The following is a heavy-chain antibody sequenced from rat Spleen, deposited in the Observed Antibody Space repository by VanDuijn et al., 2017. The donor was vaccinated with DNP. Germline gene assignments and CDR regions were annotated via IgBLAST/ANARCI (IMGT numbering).Heavy chain of an antibody. CDR1: GFTISNYW. Sequence: EVQLVESGGGLVQPGRSLKLSCVASGFTISNYWMYWIRQVPGRGLEWVASIKTNGGGTFYPDSVKGRFTISRDNAENTIYLQMNNLRSEDTATYYCAKHLDVWGQGTSVSVSS. V-gene: IGHV5-58*01. J-gene: IGHJ4*01. CDR3: AKHLDV. CDR2: IKTNGGGT.